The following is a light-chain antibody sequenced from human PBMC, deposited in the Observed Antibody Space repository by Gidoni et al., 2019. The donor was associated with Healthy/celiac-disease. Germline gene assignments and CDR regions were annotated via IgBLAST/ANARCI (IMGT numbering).Light chain of an antibody. Sequence: EIVLTQSPGTLSLSPGERATLSCRASQSVSISYLSWYQQKPGQAPRLLIYGSSIRATGIQDRFSGSGSGTDFTLTISSLEPEDFEVYYCQQYGSSPRTFGQGTKVEIK. J-gene: IGKJ1*01. CDR1: QSVSISY. V-gene: IGKV3-20*01. CDR3: QQYGSSPRT. CDR2: GSS.